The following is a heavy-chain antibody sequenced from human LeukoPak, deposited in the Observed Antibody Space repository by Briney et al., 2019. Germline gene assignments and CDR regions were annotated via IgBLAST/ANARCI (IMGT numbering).Heavy chain of an antibody. Sequence: ASVKVSCKASGYTFTSYYMHWVRQAPGQGLEWMGIINPSGGSTSYAQKFQGRVTISVDTSKNQFSLKLSSVTAADTAVYYCAREPSGTLDYWGQGTLVTVSS. CDR2: INPSGGST. CDR1: GYTFTSYY. V-gene: IGHV1-46*01. D-gene: IGHD1-26*01. J-gene: IGHJ4*02. CDR3: AREPSGTLDY.